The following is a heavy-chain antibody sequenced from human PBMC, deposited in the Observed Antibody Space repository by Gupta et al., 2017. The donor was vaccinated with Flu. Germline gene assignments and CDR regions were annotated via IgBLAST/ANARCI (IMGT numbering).Heavy chain of an antibody. CDR1: GFTFSDNY. CDR3: ARAKQSVGYYFDP. V-gene: IGHV3-11*01. Sequence: QVQLVESGGGLVKPGGSLRLSCAASGFTFSDNYMTWIRQAPGKGPELISYISYSGSSTHYADSVNGRFTISRDNAKNTLYLQMNSLRAEDTAVYYCARAKQSVGYYFDPWGQGTQVIVSS. CDR2: ISYSGSST. J-gene: IGHJ4*02. D-gene: IGHD6-19*01.